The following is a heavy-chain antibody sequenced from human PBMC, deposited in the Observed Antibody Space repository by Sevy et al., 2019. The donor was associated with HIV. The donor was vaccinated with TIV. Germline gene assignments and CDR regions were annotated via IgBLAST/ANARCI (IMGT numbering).Heavy chain of an antibody. Sequence: ASVKVSCKASGGTFSSYAISWVRQAPGQGLEWMGGIIPIFGTANYAQKFQGRVTITADESTSTAYMELSGLRSEDTAVNYCARAKVCTGGVCYTRFDYWGQGTLVTVSS. J-gene: IGHJ4*02. CDR3: ARAKVCTGGVCYTRFDY. CDR2: IIPIFGTA. D-gene: IGHD2-8*02. CDR1: GGTFSSYA. V-gene: IGHV1-69*13.